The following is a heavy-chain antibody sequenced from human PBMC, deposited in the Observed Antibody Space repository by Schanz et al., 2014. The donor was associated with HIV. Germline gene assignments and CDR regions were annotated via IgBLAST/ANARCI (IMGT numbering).Heavy chain of an antibody. Sequence: QVQLVQSGTEVKKPGTSVKVSCKASGYIFTSNVISWVRQAPGQGLEWMGWISAYNGKTNYAQKFQGRVTITADKSTSTAYMELSSLRSEDTAVYYCARGALGLAAAGSYYFYYGMDVWGQGTTVTVSS. CDR1: GYIFTSNV. D-gene: IGHD6-13*01. V-gene: IGHV1-18*01. J-gene: IGHJ6*02. CDR3: ARGALGLAAAGSYYFYYGMDV. CDR2: ISAYNGKT.